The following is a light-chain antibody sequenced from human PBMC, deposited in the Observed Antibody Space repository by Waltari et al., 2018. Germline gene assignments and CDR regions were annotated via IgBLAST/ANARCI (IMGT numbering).Light chain of an antibody. CDR2: DVS. CDR1: SSVVGGYDY. CDR3: SSYRSSSTVV. J-gene: IGLJ2*01. V-gene: IGLV2-14*03. Sequence: QSALTQPAPVSGSPGQSIHIPCTGPSSVVGGYDYVSRYQQHPGKAPKPMIYDVSHRPSGVSDRFSGSKSDSTASLTISGLQAEDEADYYCSSYRSSSTVVFGGGTKLTVL.